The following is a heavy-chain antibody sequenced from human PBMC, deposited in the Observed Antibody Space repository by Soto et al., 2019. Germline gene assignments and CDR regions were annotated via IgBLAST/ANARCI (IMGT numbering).Heavy chain of an antibody. J-gene: IGHJ6*02. Sequence: QVHPVESGGGVVQPGRSLRLSCVASGFTFDTYGIHWVRQAPGKGLQWVALISYEGSNTYYADSVRGRFTISRDNSKNTLYLQMNTLRPEDTGLYYCARVTPGNNLYYFSGLDFWGQGTSVTVSS. CDR1: GFTFDTYG. D-gene: IGHD1-1*01. CDR3: ARVTPGNNLYYFSGLDF. V-gene: IGHV3-30-3*01. CDR2: ISYEGSNT.